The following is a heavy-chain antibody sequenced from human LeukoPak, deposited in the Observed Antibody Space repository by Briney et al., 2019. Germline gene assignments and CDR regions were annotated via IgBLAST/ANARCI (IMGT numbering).Heavy chain of an antibody. CDR2: INHSGST. CDR3: ARGLFFYYYYYMDV. D-gene: IGHD3-10*02. V-gene: IGHV4-34*01. CDR1: GGSFSGYY. Sequence: SETLSLTCAVYGGSFSGYYWSWIRQPPGKGLEWIGEINHSGSTNYNPSLKSRVTISVDTSKNQFSLKLSSVTAADTAVYYCARGLFFYYYYYMDVWGKGTTVTVSS. J-gene: IGHJ6*03.